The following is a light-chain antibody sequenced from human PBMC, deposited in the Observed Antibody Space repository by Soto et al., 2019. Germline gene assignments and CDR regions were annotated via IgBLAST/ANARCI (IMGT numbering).Light chain of an antibody. V-gene: IGLV1-36*01. CDR1: TSYIGNNA. CDR2: YDD. CDR3: AAWDDSLNGWV. J-gene: IGLJ3*02. Sequence: QSVLTQPPSVSEAPRQRVTISCSGSTSYIGNNAATWYQQLPGNAPKLLIYYDDLLPSGVSDRFSGSKSGTSASLAISGLQSEDGGDYCCAAWDDSLNGWVFGGGTKLTVL.